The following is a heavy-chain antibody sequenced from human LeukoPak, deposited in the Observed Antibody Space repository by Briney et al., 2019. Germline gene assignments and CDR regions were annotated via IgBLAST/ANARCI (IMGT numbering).Heavy chain of an antibody. D-gene: IGHD3-10*01. CDR1: EFPFTTYW. CDR2: IKQDGSDK. J-gene: IGHJ4*02. CDR3: TRDVQGTFGGQNY. Sequence: PGGSLRLSCAASEFPFTTYWMSWVRQAPGKGLEWVANIKQDGSDKYYVDSVKGRFTISRDNDKNSVYLQMNSLRADDTAVYYCTRDVQGTFGGQNYWGQGTLVTVSS. V-gene: IGHV3-7*01.